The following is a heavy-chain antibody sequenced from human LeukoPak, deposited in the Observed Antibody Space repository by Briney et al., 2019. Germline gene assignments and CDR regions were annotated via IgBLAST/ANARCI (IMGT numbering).Heavy chain of an antibody. Sequence: SETLSLTCTVSGASISSGGYYWNWIRQPPGKGLEWIGYICYSRSTSYSPSLKSRLTISVDTSKNQFSLKLSSVTAADTAVYCCARDGYNSGYFDYWGQGTLVTVSS. V-gene: IGHV4-30-4*01. CDR1: GASISSGGYY. CDR3: ARDGYNSGYFDY. D-gene: IGHD5-24*01. CDR2: ICYSRST. J-gene: IGHJ4*02.